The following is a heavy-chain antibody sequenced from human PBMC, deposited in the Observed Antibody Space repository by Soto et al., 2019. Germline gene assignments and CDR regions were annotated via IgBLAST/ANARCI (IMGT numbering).Heavy chain of an antibody. Sequence: PGGSLRLSCAASEFTFSRYYMNWVRQAPGKGLEWVSSISTTSTYTHYADSLKGRFTISRDNAKKLLYLQMDSLRAEDTAVYYCARDDGLSSTNVKAFDIWGQGTKVTVSS. CDR2: ISTTSTYT. J-gene: IGHJ3*02. D-gene: IGHD2-2*01. CDR3: ARDDGLSSTNVKAFDI. V-gene: IGHV3-21*01. CDR1: EFTFSRYY.